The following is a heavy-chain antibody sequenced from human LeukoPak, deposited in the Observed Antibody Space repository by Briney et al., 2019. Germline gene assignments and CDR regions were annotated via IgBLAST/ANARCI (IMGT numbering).Heavy chain of an antibody. Sequence: SETLSLTCTVSGGSISTYYWSWIRQHPGKGLEWIGYIYYSGSTYYNPSLKSRVTISVDTSKNQFSLKLSSVTAADTAVYYCARLFMVRGAPDYWGQGTLVTVSS. CDR1: GGSISTYY. V-gene: IGHV4-59*06. D-gene: IGHD3-10*01. CDR3: ARLFMVRGAPDY. J-gene: IGHJ4*02. CDR2: IYYSGST.